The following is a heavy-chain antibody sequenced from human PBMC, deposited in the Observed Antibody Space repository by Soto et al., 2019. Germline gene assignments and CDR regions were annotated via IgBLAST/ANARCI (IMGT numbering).Heavy chain of an antibody. D-gene: IGHD3-10*01. CDR2: IYSGGST. V-gene: IGHV3-66*01. CDR1: GITVSSNY. Sequence: EVQLVESGGGLVQPGGSLRLSCAASGITVSSNYMSWVRQAPGKGLEWVSVIYSGGSTYYADSVKGRFTISRDNSKNTLYIQMNSLRAEDTAVYYCARDFYYYGSGTMGGYFDYWGQGTLVTVSS. J-gene: IGHJ4*02. CDR3: ARDFYYYGSGTMGGYFDY.